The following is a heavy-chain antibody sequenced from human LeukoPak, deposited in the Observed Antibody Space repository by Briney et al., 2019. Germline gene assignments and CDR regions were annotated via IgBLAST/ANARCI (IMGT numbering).Heavy chain of an antibody. V-gene: IGHV1-8*03. J-gene: IGHJ4*02. CDR3: ARRARYCSSTSCYPNFDY. CDR2: MNPNSGNT. D-gene: IGHD2-2*01. Sequence: ASVKVSCKASGYTFTSYDINWVRQATGQGLEWMGWMNPNSGNTGYAQKFQGRATITRNTSISTAYMELSSLRSEDTAVYYCARRARYCSSTSCYPNFDYWGQGTLVTVSS. CDR1: GYTFTSYD.